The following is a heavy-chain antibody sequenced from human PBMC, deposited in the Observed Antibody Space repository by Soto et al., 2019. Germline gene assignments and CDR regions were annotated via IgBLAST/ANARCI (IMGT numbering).Heavy chain of an antibody. Sequence: QVQLVESGGGVVQPGRSLRLSCAASGFTYSTYTMHWVRQAPGKGLEWVAVISYDGNNKFYADSVKGRFTISRDSTKQTLYLKLNSLRPDDTAMYYCARDGVSSTEYTWTYGTYFDSWGQGALATVSS. J-gene: IGHJ4*02. CDR2: ISYDGNNK. V-gene: IGHV3-30-3*01. CDR3: ARDGVSSTEYTWTYGTYFDS. D-gene: IGHD1-20*01. CDR1: GFTYSTYT.